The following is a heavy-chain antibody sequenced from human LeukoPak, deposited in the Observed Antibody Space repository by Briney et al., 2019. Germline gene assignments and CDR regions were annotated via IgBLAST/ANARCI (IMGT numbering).Heavy chain of an antibody. CDR2: IYSGGNT. CDR3: ARDFYGGSLERRTLSDY. V-gene: IGHV3-53*01. CDR1: GFTVSNNY. D-gene: IGHD4-23*01. J-gene: IGHJ4*02. Sequence: GSLRLSCAASGFTVSNNYMSWVRQAPGKGLEWVSVIYSGGNTYYADSVKGRFTISRDNGKNSVHLQMYSLSAEDTAVYYCARDFYGGSLERRTLSDYWGQGTLVTVSS.